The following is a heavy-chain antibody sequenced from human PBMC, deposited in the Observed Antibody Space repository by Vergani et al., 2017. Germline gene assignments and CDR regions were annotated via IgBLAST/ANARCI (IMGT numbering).Heavy chain of an antibody. J-gene: IGHJ4*02. D-gene: IGHD3-10*01. Sequence: EVQLVESGGGLVKPGGSLRLSCAASGFTFSSYSMNWVRQAPGKGLEWVSSIRESTRYIYYADSVKGRFTISRDNAKNSVYLQMNSLRAEDTAVYYCASSYGSGSYRYFDYWGQGTLVTVSS. CDR1: GFTFSSYS. CDR2: IRESTRYI. CDR3: ASSYGSGSYRYFDY. V-gene: IGHV3-21*02.